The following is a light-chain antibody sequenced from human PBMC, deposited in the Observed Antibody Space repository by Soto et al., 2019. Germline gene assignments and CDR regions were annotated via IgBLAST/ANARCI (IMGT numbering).Light chain of an antibody. Sequence: EIVMPQSPATLSVSPGERVTLSCRASQSVNFNLAWYQQKPGQAPRLLMYGASSRATGVPARFSGSGSRTEFTLSISSLQSEDFAVYYCQQYENWPRTFGQGTKV. V-gene: IGKV3-15*01. CDR1: QSVNFN. CDR3: QQYENWPRT. CDR2: GAS. J-gene: IGKJ1*01.